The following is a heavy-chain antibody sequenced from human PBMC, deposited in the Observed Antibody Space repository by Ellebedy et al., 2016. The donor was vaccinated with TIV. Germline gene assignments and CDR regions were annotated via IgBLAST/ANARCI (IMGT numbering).Heavy chain of an antibody. CDR3: ARVDTMGGNYYYYMDV. Sequence: GESLKISXAASGFTFSSYWMHWVRQVPGKGLEWVSVIYAPGTTYYAGSVKGRFTISRDNSKNTLYLEMNSLRAEDSAIYYCARVDTMGGNYYYYMDVWGKGTTVTVSS. D-gene: IGHD3-16*01. J-gene: IGHJ6*03. CDR2: IYAPGTT. CDR1: GFTFSSYW. V-gene: IGHV3-53*01.